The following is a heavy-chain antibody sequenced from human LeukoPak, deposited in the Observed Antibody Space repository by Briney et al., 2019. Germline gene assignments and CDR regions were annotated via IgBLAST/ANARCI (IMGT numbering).Heavy chain of an antibody. D-gene: IGHD2-15*01. Sequence: SETLSLTCAVSGGSISSSNWWSWVRQPPGKGLEWIGEIYHSGSTYYNPSLKSRVTISVDRSKNQFSLKLSSVTAADTAVYYCARGVGVVVAATHFDYWGQGTLVTVSS. V-gene: IGHV4-4*02. CDR3: ARGVGVVVAATHFDY. CDR2: IYHSGST. J-gene: IGHJ4*02. CDR1: GGSISSSNW.